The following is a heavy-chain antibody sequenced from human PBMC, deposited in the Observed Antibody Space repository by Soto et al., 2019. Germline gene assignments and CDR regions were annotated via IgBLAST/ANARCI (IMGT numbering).Heavy chain of an antibody. CDR3: ARAGNEYGVDV. CDR2: FYTSGNA. D-gene: IGHD3-10*01. CDR1: GGSISSYH. Sequence: PSETLSLTCTVSGGSISSYHWSWIRQSAEKGLEWIGRFYTSGNAIYNPSLKSRLSMSADTSKNQLSLTLTSVTAADTGVYYCARAGNEYGVDVWGQGTTVTSP. J-gene: IGHJ6*02. V-gene: IGHV4-4*07.